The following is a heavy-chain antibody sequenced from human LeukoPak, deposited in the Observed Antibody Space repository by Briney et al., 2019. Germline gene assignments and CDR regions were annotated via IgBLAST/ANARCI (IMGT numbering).Heavy chain of an antibody. Sequence: PGGSLRLSCAASGFTFSSYWMHWVRQAPGKGLVWVSRINSDGSSTSYADSVKGRFTISRDNAKNTLYLQMNSLRAEDTAVYYCAREDVGHYWYFDLWGRGTLVTVSS. V-gene: IGHV3-74*01. D-gene: IGHD1-26*01. CDR3: AREDVGHYWYFDL. CDR1: GFTFSSYW. CDR2: INSDGSST. J-gene: IGHJ2*01.